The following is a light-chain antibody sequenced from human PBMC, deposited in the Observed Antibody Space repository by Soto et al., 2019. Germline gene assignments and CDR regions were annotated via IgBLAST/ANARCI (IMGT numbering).Light chain of an antibody. CDR3: CSYAGSSSWV. J-gene: IGLJ1*01. Sequence: SVLTQPASVSGSPGQSITISCTGTSSDVGSYNLVSWYQQHPGKAPKLMIYEVSKRPSGVSNRFSGSKSGNTASLTISGLQAEDEADYYCCSYAGSSSWVFGTGTKATVL. CDR2: EVS. V-gene: IGLV2-23*02. CDR1: SSDVGSYNL.